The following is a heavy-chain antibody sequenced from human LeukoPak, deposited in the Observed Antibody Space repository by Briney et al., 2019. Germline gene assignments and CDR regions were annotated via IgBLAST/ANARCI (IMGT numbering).Heavy chain of an antibody. CDR2: IYHSGST. Sequence: SETLPLTCTVSGYSINSGYFWGWIRQPPGKGLEWIGSIYHSGSTYYNPSLKSRVTISVDTSKNQFSLKMSSVTAADTAVYYCARVSSYGSYPDYWGQGILVIVSS. CDR1: GYSINSGYF. J-gene: IGHJ4*02. CDR3: ARVSSYGSYPDY. V-gene: IGHV4-38-2*02. D-gene: IGHD5-18*01.